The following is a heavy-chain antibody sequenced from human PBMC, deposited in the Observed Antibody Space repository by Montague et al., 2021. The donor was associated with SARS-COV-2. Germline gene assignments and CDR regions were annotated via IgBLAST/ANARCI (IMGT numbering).Heavy chain of an antibody. CDR1: GGPLGDYY. CDR3: ARGTGQHNTLFEIVRNYWYYDV. CDR2: INHNEGT. J-gene: IGHJ2*01. Sequence: SETLSLTCTVYGGPLGDYYWGWIRQSPGNGLEWIGDINHNEGTHYNPSLKSRATLSVDTSKNQFSLRLNSVTTADTAVYYCARGTGQHNTLFEIVRNYWYYDVWGRGTLVTVSS. V-gene: IGHV4-34*01. D-gene: IGHD2/OR15-2a*01.